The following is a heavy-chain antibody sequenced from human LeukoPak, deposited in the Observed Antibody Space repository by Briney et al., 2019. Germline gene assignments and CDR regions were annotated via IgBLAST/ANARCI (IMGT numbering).Heavy chain of an antibody. D-gene: IGHD5-24*01. CDR3: ASDVAYKFDY. Sequence: GGSLRLSCAASGFPFSRDSMHWVRQSPGKGLVWLSRIDPDGSTTNYADSVKGRFTIARDNAKNTLYLQMNSLRDEDTAVYYCASDVAYKFDYWGQGTLVTISS. CDR2: IDPDGSTT. J-gene: IGHJ4*02. V-gene: IGHV3-74*01. CDR1: GFPFSRDS.